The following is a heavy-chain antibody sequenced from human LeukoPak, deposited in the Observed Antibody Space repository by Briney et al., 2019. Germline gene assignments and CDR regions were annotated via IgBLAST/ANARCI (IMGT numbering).Heavy chain of an antibody. J-gene: IGHJ4*02. CDR1: GGSFSGYY. CDR2: INHSGST. Sequence: PSETLSLTCAVYGGSFSGYYWSWIRQPPGKGLEWIGEINHSGSTNYNPSLKSRVTISVDTSKNQFSLKLSSVTAADTAVYYCARGPPLLWFGELRFWGQGTLVTVSS. V-gene: IGHV4-34*01. CDR3: ARGPPLLWFGELRF. D-gene: IGHD3-10*01.